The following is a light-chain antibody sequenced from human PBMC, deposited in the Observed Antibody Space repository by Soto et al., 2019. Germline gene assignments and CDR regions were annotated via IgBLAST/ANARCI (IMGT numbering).Light chain of an antibody. CDR2: EVS. V-gene: IGLV2-8*01. Sequence: QSVLTQPPSASGSPGQSVTISCTGTSSDIGTYDYVSWYQHLPDKAPKLIIYEVSKRPSGVPDRFSGSKSGNTASLTVSGLQAEDEGDYYCCSYGAGNHFYVFGTGTKVTVL. CDR1: SSDIGTYDY. J-gene: IGLJ1*01. CDR3: CSYGAGNHFYV.